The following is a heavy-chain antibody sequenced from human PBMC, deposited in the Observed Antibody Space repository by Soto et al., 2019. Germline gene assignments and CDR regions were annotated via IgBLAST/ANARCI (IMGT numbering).Heavy chain of an antibody. D-gene: IGHD4-17*01. V-gene: IGHV2-5*01. CDR2: IYWNDNK. Sequence: QITLRDSGPTLVKPTQPLTLTCTFSGFSLSTSGAGVGWIRQPPGKALEWLALIYWNDNKHYSPSLKSRLSITKDTSGNQVVLTMTNMDPVDTATFYCGIMTTVTTNAFDIWGLGTMVTVSS. CDR3: GIMTTVTTNAFDI. CDR1: GFSLSTSGAG. J-gene: IGHJ3*02.